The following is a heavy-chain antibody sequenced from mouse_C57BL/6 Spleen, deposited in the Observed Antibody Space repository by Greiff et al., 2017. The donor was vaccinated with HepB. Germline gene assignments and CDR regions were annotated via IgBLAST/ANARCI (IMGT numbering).Heavy chain of an antibody. J-gene: IGHJ2*01. Sequence: VQLVESGPELVKPGASVKISCKASGYAFSSSWMNWVKQRPGKGLEWIGRIYPGDGDTNYNGKFKGKATLTADKSSSTAYMQLSSLTSEDSAVYFCAREGIYDGYPGYFDYWGQGTTLTVSS. CDR3: AREGIYDGYPGYFDY. CDR1: GYAFSSSW. CDR2: IYPGDGDT. D-gene: IGHD2-3*01. V-gene: IGHV1-82*01.